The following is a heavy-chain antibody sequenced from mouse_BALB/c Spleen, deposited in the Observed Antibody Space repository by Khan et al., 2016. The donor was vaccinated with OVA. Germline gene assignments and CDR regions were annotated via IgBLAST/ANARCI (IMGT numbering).Heavy chain of an antibody. V-gene: IGHV5-9*03. D-gene: IGHD1-1*02. Sequence: EVELVESGGGFMKPGGSLKLSCAASGFTFSSYTMSWVRQTPEKRLEWVATLSSGGDNTYYPDSMKGRFAISRDNAKNNLYLQMSSLRSEDTALYYCARSNYGAFAYWGQGTLVTVSA. J-gene: IGHJ3*01. CDR3: ARSNYGAFAY. CDR1: GFTFSSYT. CDR2: LSSGGDNT.